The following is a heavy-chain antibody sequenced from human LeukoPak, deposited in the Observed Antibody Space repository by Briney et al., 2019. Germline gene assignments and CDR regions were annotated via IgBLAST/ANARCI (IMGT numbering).Heavy chain of an antibody. Sequence: SETLSLTCAVYGGSFSGYYWSWIRQPPGKGLEWIGEINHSGSTNYNPSLKSRVTISVDTSKIQFSLKLSSVTAADTAVYYCARTIVVVPAADKSGWFDPWGQGTLVTVSS. CDR3: ARTIVVVPAADKSGWFDP. V-gene: IGHV4-34*01. CDR1: GGSFSGYY. CDR2: INHSGST. J-gene: IGHJ5*02. D-gene: IGHD2-2*01.